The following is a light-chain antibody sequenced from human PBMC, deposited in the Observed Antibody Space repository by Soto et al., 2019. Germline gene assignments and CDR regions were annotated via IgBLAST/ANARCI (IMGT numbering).Light chain of an antibody. CDR2: DAS. V-gene: IGKV1-33*01. CDR3: QQYVNLPFT. CDR1: QDISNY. Sequence: DIQMTQSPSSLSASVGDRFTITCQASQDISNYLNWYQQKPGKAPKLLIYDASNLETGVPSRFSGSGSGTDFTFTISRLQPEDIATYYCQQYVNLPFTFGPGSQVEIK. J-gene: IGKJ4*01.